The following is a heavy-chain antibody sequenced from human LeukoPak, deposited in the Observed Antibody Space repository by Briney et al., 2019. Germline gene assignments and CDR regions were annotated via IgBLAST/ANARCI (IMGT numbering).Heavy chain of an antibody. CDR2: ISYDGSNK. Sequence: GRSLRLSCAASGFTISSYAMHWVRQAPGKGLEWVAVISYDGSNKYYADSVKGRFTISRDNSKNTLYLQMNSLRAEDTAVYYCARDLMDVWGQGTTVTVSS. CDR3: ARDLMDV. CDR1: GFTISSYA. V-gene: IGHV3-30*04. J-gene: IGHJ6*02.